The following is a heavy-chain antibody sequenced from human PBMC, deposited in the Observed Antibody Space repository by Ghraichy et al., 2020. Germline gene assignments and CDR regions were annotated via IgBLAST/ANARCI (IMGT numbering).Heavy chain of an antibody. D-gene: IGHD3-22*01. J-gene: IGHJ4*02. Sequence: GGSLRLSCAASGFTFSSYSIDWVRQVPGKGLECISYISSSSSTIYYADSVKGRFTISRDNAKNSVYLQMNSLRDEDTAVYYCARVYSSGYSIDYWGQGTLVTVSS. CDR3: ARVYSSGYSIDY. CDR2: ISSSSSTI. CDR1: GFTFSSYS. V-gene: IGHV3-48*02.